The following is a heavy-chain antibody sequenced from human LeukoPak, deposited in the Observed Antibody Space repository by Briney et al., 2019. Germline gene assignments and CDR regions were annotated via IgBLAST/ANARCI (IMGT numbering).Heavy chain of an antibody. CDR2: ISAYNGNT. Sequence: GASVKVSCKASGYTFTSYGISWVRQAPGQGLEWMGWISAYNGNTNYAQKLQGRVTMTTDTSTSTAYMELRSLRSDDTAVYYCARDHRLTRPGGGIDYWGQGTLVTVSS. CDR3: ARDHRLTRPGGGIDY. CDR1: GYTFTSYG. V-gene: IGHV1-18*01. J-gene: IGHJ4*02. D-gene: IGHD2-15*01.